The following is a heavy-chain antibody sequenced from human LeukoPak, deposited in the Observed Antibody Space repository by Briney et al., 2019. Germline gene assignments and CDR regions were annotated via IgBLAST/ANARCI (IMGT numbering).Heavy chain of an antibody. CDR3: ARDRLGMDY. V-gene: IGHV3-48*03. D-gene: IGHD7-27*01. J-gene: IGHJ4*02. Sequence: GASLRFSCGASGFTFNSYEMNWVRQAPGKGLEWVSYISSSGSTIYHADSVKGRFTISRDNAKNSLYLQMNSLRAEDMAVYYCARDRLGMDYWGQGTLVTVSS. CDR2: ISSSGSTI. CDR1: GFTFNSYE.